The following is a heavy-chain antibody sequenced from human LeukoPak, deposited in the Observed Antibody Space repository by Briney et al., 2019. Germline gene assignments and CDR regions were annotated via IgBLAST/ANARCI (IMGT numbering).Heavy chain of an antibody. Sequence: GGSLRLSCAASGFTFSSYEMNWVRQAPGKGLEWVSFISSSGSAIHYADSVKGRFTISRDNAKDLLYLQMNSLRVEDTAVYYCARDGVAGARHPFDYWGQGTLVTVSS. CDR2: ISSSGSAI. CDR3: ARDGVAGARHPFDY. J-gene: IGHJ4*02. D-gene: IGHD1-26*01. CDR1: GFTFSSYE. V-gene: IGHV3-48*03.